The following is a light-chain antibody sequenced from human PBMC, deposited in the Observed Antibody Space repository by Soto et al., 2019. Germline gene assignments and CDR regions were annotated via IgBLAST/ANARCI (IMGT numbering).Light chain of an antibody. CDR2: SNN. Sequence: QAVVTQPPSASGTPGQRVTISCSGSSSNIGSNTVNWYQQLPGTAPKLVIYSNNQRPSGVPDRFSGSKSGTSASLAISGLQSEDEADYYCAAWDDSLNGPVFGGGTKVTVL. CDR3: AAWDDSLNGPV. V-gene: IGLV1-44*01. J-gene: IGLJ3*02. CDR1: SSNIGSNT.